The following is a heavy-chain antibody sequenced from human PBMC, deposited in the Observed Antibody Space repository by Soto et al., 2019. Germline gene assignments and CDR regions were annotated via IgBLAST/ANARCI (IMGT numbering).Heavy chain of an antibody. V-gene: IGHV4-39*07. CDR1: GGSISSISYY. D-gene: IGHD3-3*01. CDR3: ARGAFYDFWSGRFYP. Sequence: SETLSLTCTVSGGSISSISYYWGWIRQPPGKGLEWIGTIYYSGSSYYNPSLKSRVTISVDTSKNQFSLKLSSVTAADTAVYYCARGAFYDFWSGRFYPWGQGTLVTVSS. J-gene: IGHJ5*02. CDR2: IYYSGSS.